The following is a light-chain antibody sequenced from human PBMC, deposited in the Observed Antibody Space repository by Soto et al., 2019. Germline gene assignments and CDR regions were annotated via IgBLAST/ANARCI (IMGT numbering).Light chain of an antibody. CDR3: QHYGYPQWT. CDR1: QSGSSSY. Sequence: EIVLTQSPDTLSLSPGERATLSCRASQSGSSSYLAWYQQRPGQPPRLLIYGVFTRADDIPDRFSGSGSGTDFTLTISSLQPEDFAVYYCQHYGYPQWTFGQGTKVEIK. CDR2: GVF. V-gene: IGKV3-20*01. J-gene: IGKJ1*01.